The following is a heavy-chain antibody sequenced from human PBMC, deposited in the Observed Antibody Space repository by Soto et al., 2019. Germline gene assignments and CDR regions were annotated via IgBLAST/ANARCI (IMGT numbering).Heavy chain of an antibody. CDR3: ARSMSGAVADSFDF. J-gene: IGHJ4*02. CDR1: GFSFSRYA. D-gene: IGHD2-15*01. V-gene: IGHV3-30*04. CDR2: ISKDGSHK. Sequence: QVQVVESGGGMVEPGRSLRISCAASGFSFSRYAIHWVRQAPGKGLEWVAVISKDGSHKYYLESVKGRFTISRDISKNILSLHMNSLTNEDSAVYYCARSMSGAVADSFDFWGQGTLVTVSS.